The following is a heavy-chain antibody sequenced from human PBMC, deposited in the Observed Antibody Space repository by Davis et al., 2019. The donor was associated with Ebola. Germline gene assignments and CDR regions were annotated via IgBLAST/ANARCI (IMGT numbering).Heavy chain of an antibody. CDR2: ISSSGSHI. D-gene: IGHD2-21*02. CDR3: ARGGVVVTAAYFDY. Sequence: GESLKISCAASGFTFSSYSMNWVRQAPGKGLEWVSSISSSGSHIYYADSVKGRFTISRDNAKNSLYLQMNSLRAEDTAVYYCARGGVVVTAAYFDYWGQGTLVTVSS. CDR1: GFTFSSYS. V-gene: IGHV3-21*01. J-gene: IGHJ4*02.